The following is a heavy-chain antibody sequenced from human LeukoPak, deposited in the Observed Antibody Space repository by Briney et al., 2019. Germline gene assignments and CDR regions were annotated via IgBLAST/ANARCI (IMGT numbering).Heavy chain of an antibody. Sequence: GGSLRLSCAASGFTFSSYWMSWVRQAPGKGLEWVANIKQDVSEKYYVDSVKGRFTISRNNAKNSLYLQMNSLRAEDTAVYYCARDPGSYDFWSGYYYYYMDVWGKGTTVTVSS. V-gene: IGHV3-7*01. D-gene: IGHD3-3*01. J-gene: IGHJ6*03. CDR1: GFTFSSYW. CDR3: ARDPGSYDFWSGYYYYYMDV. CDR2: IKQDVSEK.